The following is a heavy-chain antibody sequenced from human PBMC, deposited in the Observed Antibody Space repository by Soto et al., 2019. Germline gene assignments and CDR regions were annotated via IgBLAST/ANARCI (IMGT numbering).Heavy chain of an antibody. V-gene: IGHV3-21*01. CDR3: ARKLAAAGQYYYYYGMDV. J-gene: IGHJ6*02. CDR1: GFTFSSYS. CDR2: ISSSSSYI. Sequence: GGSLRLSCAASGFTFSSYSMNWVRQAPGKGLEWVSSISSSSSYIYYADSVKGRFTISRDNAKNSLYLQMNSLRAEDTAVYYCARKLAAAGQYYYYYGMDVWGQGTTVTVSS. D-gene: IGHD6-13*01.